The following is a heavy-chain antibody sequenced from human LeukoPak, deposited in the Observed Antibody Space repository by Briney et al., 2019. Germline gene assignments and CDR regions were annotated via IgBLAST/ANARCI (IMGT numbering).Heavy chain of an antibody. CDR3: AKYTVVVPARSRGDYFDY. CDR1: GFTFSSYA. D-gene: IGHD2-2*01. Sequence: GGSLRLSCAASGFTFSSYAMSWVRQAPGKGLEWVSAISGSGGSTYYADSVKGRFTISRDNSKNTLYLQMNSLKAEDTAVYYCAKYTVVVPARSRGDYFDYWGQGTLVTVSS. J-gene: IGHJ4*02. CDR2: ISGSGGST. V-gene: IGHV3-23*01.